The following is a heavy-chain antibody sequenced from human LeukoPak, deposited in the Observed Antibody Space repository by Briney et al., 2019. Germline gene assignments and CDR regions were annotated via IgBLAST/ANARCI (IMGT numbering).Heavy chain of an antibody. CDR3: TRLRSGYIDF. V-gene: IGHV3-49*03. Sequence: GGSLRLSCTASGFIFGDYAMSWFRQAPGKGLEWVGLIRSNAHGGTTEYAASVKGRFTISRDDSKRIAYLQMNSLKTEDTALYYCTRLRSGYIDFWGRGTLVTVSS. CDR1: GFIFGDYA. CDR2: IRSNAHGGTT. J-gene: IGHJ4*02. D-gene: IGHD4-17*01.